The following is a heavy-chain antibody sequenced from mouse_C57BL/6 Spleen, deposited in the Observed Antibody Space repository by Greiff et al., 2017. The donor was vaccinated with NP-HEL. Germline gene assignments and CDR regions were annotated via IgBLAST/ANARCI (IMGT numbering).Heavy chain of an antibody. D-gene: IGHD2-10*02. J-gene: IGHJ2*01. CDR1: GYTFTSYW. CDR3: GREGGYGNYNY. Sequence: QVQLQQSGAELVRPGSSVKLSCKASGYTFTSYWMDWVKQRPGQGLEWIGNIYPSDSETHYNQKFKDKATLTVDKSSSTAYMQLSSLTSEDSAVYYCGREGGYGNYNYWGQGTTLTVSS. V-gene: IGHV1-61*01. CDR2: IYPSDSET.